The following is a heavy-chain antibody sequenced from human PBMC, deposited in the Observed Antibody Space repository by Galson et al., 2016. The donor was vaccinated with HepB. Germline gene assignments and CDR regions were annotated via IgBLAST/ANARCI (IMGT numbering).Heavy chain of an antibody. CDR1: GYTFTSYG. D-gene: IGHD6-6*01. Sequence: SVKVPCKASGYTFTSYGISWVRQAPGQGLERMGWIRAYNGNTNYAQKFQARVTMTTDTSTNTAYMELRSLRSDDTAVYYCAGGLSSSWVNWFAPWGQGTLVTVSS. V-gene: IGHV1-18*01. J-gene: IGHJ5*02. CDR2: IRAYNGNT. CDR3: AGGLSSSWVNWFAP.